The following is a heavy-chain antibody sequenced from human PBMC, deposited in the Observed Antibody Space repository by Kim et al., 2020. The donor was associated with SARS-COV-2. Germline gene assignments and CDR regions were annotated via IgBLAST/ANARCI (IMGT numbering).Heavy chain of an antibody. D-gene: IGHD2-21*02. Sequence: GGSLRLSCAASGFTFSSYAMSWVRQAPGKGLEWVSAISGSGGSTYYADSVKGRFTISRDNSKNTLYLQMNSLRAEDTAVYYCAKGMGGMVVTARPIDYWGQGTLVTVSS. CDR1: GFTFSSYA. CDR2: ISGSGGST. CDR3: AKGMGGMVVTARPIDY. J-gene: IGHJ4*02. V-gene: IGHV3-23*01.